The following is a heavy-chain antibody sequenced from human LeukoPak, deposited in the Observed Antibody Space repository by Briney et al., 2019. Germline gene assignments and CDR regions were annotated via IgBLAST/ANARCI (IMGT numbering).Heavy chain of an antibody. CDR1: GFTFSSYW. V-gene: IGHV3-7*03. D-gene: IGHD1-26*01. CDR3: AKKGATTGDLDY. J-gene: IGHJ4*02. CDR2: IKTDGSEK. Sequence: PGGSLRLSCEAPGFTFSSYWMSWVRQAPGKGLEWVANIKTDGSEKYYVDSVKGRFTISRDNSKNTLYLQMNSLRAEDTAVYYCAKKGATTGDLDYWGQGTLVTVSS.